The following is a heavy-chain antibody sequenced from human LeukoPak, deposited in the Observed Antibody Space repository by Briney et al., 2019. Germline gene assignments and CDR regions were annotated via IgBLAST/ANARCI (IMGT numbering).Heavy chain of an antibody. D-gene: IGHD3-10*01. CDR2: IYIGGST. CDR1: GFTLSRNY. J-gene: IGHJ4*02. Sequence: SGGSLTLSCAAAGFTLSRNYMSCVRQAPGKGLEWVSVIYIGGSTYYGNSVKGRFTISRDNSKKTLYLQMNSMRAEDTAVYYCARDSYYGSGSYFRYTFASWGQGTLVTVSS. CDR3: ARDSYYGSGSYFRYTFAS. V-gene: IGHV3-53*01.